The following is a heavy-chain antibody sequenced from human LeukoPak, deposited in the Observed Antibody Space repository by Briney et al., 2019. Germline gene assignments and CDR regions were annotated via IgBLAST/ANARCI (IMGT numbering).Heavy chain of an antibody. V-gene: IGHV3-23*01. D-gene: IGHD1-14*01. CDR3: AKPAKTDYADY. J-gene: IGHJ4*02. CDR1: GFTFSSYE. CDR2: ISGSSGNT. Sequence: GGSLRLSCAASGFTFSSYEMNWVRQAPGKGLEWVSAISGSSGNTYYADSVKGRFTISRDNSKNTLYLQMNSLRAEDTALYYCAKPAKTDYADYWGQGTLVTVSS.